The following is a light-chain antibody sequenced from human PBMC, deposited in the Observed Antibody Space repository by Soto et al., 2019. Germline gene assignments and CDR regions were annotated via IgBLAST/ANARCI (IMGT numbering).Light chain of an antibody. V-gene: IGKV1-27*01. CDR1: QDISNF. CDR2: ASS. CDR3: QNYNTALLT. Sequence: DIQMTQSPSSLSASVGDRVTISCRASQDISNFVAWYQQKPGKAPNLLIYASSTLQSGVPSRFSGSGSGTDFTLTISSLQPEDFGTYYCQNYNTALLTFGGGTDVEIK. J-gene: IGKJ4*01.